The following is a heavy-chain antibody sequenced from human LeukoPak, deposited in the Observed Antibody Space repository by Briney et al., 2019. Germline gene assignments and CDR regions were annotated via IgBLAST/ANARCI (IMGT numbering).Heavy chain of an antibody. D-gene: IGHD3-9*01. Sequence: GGSLRLSCAASGSTFSSYSMNWVRQAPGKGLEWVSSISSSSSYIYYADSVKGRFTISRDNAKNSLYLQMNSLRAEDTAVYYCARDSRAGYGGYWGQGTLVTVSS. CDR2: ISSSSSYI. V-gene: IGHV3-21*01. CDR3: ARDSRAGYGGY. J-gene: IGHJ4*02. CDR1: GSTFSSYS.